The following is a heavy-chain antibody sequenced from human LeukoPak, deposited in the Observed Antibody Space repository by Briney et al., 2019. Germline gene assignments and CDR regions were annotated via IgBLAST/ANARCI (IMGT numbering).Heavy chain of an antibody. V-gene: IGHV4-39*01. CDR2: IYYSGST. CDR3: ARSIVATMSFDY. D-gene: IGHD5-12*01. CDR1: GGSISSSSYY. Sequence: SETLSLTYTVSGGSISSSSYYWGWIRQPPGKGLEWIGSIYYSGSTYYNPSLKSRVTISVDTSENQFSLKLSSVTAADTAVYYCARSIVATMSFDYWGQGTLVTVSS. J-gene: IGHJ4*02.